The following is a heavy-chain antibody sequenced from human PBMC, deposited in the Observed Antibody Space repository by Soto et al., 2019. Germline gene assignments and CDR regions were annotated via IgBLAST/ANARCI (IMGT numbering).Heavy chain of an antibody. CDR3: VKKFSRNNAAFDI. CDR2: ISASGNTP. D-gene: IGHD1-20*01. V-gene: IGHV3-23*01. CDR1: GFTFSSYA. J-gene: IGHJ3*02. Sequence: EVQLLESGGGLVQPGGSLRLSCAASGFTFSSYAMSWVRQAPGKGLAWVAAISASGNTPYYAASVNGRFTISRDNSKNTPYLPTNSLRAEDTDVYYCVKKFSRNNAAFDIWGPGTMVTVSS.